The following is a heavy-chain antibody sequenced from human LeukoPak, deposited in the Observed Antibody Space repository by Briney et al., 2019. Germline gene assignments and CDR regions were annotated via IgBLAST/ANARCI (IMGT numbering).Heavy chain of an antibody. V-gene: IGHV4-39*07. CDR2: IYYSGST. CDR3: ARGGGYASGNYRFVDY. D-gene: IGHD3-10*01. Sequence: SETLSLTCTVSGGSISSSSYYWGWIRQPPGKGLEWIGSIYYSGSTYYNPSLKSRFTISVDTSRNEFSLKLTSVTAADTAVYYCARGGGYASGNYRFVDYWGQGTLVTVSS. CDR1: GGSISSSSYY. J-gene: IGHJ4*02.